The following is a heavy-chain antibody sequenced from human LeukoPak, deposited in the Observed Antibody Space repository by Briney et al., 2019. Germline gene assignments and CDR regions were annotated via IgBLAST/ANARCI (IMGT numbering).Heavy chain of an antibody. V-gene: IGHV4-38-2*02. D-gene: IGHD4-17*01. CDR3: ARARTNLGDYDY. J-gene: IGHJ4*02. CDR2: IFHSGSS. Sequence: SETLSLTCTVSGYSISSGYYWGWIRRPPGKGLEWIGNIFHSGSSYYNPSLESRVTMSTATSKNQFSLRLISVTAADTAVYYCARARTNLGDYDYWGQGTLVTVSS. CDR1: GYSISSGYY.